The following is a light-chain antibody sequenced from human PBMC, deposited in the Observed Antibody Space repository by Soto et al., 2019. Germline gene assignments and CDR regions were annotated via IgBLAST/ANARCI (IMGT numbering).Light chain of an antibody. CDR3: QQYGSSPRYS. Sequence: DIVLTQSPGTLSLSPGERATLSCRASQSVDSRYLAWYQQKPGQAPRLLIHAVSIRATGIPDRFSGSGSGTDFTLIISRVEPEDFAEYYCQQYGSSPRYSFGQGTKLELK. V-gene: IGKV3-20*01. CDR2: AVS. J-gene: IGKJ2*03. CDR1: QSVDSRY.